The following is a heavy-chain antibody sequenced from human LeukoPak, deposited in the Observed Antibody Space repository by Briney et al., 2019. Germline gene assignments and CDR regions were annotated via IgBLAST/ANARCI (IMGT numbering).Heavy chain of an antibody. CDR2: INWNGGTT. Sequence: GGSLRLSCAASGFTFDDYGMSWVRQAPGKGLEWVSGINWNGGTTDYGDSVKGRFTISRDNAKNSLYLQMNTLRAGDTAFYYWARVPKGSHVVVPATLGASWYFDLWGRGTLVTVSS. J-gene: IGHJ2*01. CDR3: ARVPKGSHVVVPATLGASWYFDL. D-gene: IGHD2-2*01. V-gene: IGHV3-20*04. CDR1: GFTFDDYG.